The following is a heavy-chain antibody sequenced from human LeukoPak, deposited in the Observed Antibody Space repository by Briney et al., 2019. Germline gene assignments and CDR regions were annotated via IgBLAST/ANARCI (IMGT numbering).Heavy chain of an antibody. CDR2: ISSNGGST. Sequence: GGSLRLSCSASGLTFSRYAMHWVRQAPGKGLEYVSAISSNGGSTYYADSVKGRFTISRDNSRNTLHLQMSSLRVEDTAVYYCVKDSSSGSYFDYWGQGTLVTVSS. CDR1: GLTFSRYA. D-gene: IGHD3-10*01. V-gene: IGHV3-64D*06. J-gene: IGHJ4*02. CDR3: VKDSSSGSYFDY.